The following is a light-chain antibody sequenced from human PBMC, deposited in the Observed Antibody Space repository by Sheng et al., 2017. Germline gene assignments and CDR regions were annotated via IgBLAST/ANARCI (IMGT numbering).Light chain of an antibody. V-gene: IGKV1-8*01. Sequence: AIRMTQSPSSFSASTGDRVTITCRASQGISTYLAWYQQKPGKAPQLLIYTASTLQSGVPSRFSGSGSGTDFTLTISCLQSEDFATYYCQQYYSYPWTFGPGTKVEV. J-gene: IGKJ1*01. CDR1: QGISTY. CDR2: TAS. CDR3: QQYYSYPWT.